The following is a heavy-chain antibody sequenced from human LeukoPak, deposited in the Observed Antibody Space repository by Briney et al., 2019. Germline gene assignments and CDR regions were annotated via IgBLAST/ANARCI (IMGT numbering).Heavy chain of an antibody. Sequence: PSETLSLTCTVSDDSISDYYRGWIRQPPGKGLEWIGSIYHSGSTYYNPSLKSRVTISVDTSKNQFSLKLSSVTAADTAVYYCARDPPFIAAAGTVWFDPWGQGTLVTVSS. J-gene: IGHJ5*02. D-gene: IGHD6-13*01. CDR3: ARDPPFIAAAGTVWFDP. CDR2: IYHSGST. CDR1: DDSISDYY. V-gene: IGHV4-38-2*02.